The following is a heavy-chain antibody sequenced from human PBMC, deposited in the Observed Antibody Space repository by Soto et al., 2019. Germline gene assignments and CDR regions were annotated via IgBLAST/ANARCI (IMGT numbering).Heavy chain of an antibody. CDR2: INAGNGNT. CDR3: ATLDFDSRSSSWYGYDAFDI. D-gene: IGHD6-13*01. V-gene: IGHV1-3*01. Sequence: QVQLVQSGAEVKKPGASVKVSCKASGYTFTSYAMHWVRQAPGQRLEWMGWINAGNGNTKYSQKFQGRVTITRDTSASTAYMELSSLRSEDTAVYYCATLDFDSRSSSWYGYDAFDIWGQGTMVNVSS. CDR1: GYTFTSYA. J-gene: IGHJ3*02.